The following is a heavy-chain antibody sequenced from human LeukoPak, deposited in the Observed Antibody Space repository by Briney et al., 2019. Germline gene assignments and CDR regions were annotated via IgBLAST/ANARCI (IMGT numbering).Heavy chain of an antibody. J-gene: IGHJ5*02. CDR3: ARAGRAYSSSWYWFDP. CDR2: INSDGSST. CDR1: GFTFSTFA. Sequence: GGSLRPSCAASGFTFSTFAMIWVRQPPGKGLEWVSSINSDGSSTSCADSVKGRFTISRDNAKNTLYLQMNSLRAEDTAVYYCARAGRAYSSSWYWFDPWGQGTLVTVSS. V-gene: IGHV3-74*01. D-gene: IGHD6-13*01.